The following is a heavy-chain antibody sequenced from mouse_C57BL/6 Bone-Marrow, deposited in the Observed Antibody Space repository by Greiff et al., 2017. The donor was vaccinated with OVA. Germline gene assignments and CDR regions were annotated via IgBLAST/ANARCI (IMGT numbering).Heavy chain of an antibody. V-gene: IGHV5-9-1*02. CDR1: GFTFSSYA. CDR2: ISSGGDYI. Sequence: EVQLVESGEGLVKPGGSLKLSCAASGFTFSSYAMSWVRQTPEKRLEWVAYISSGGDYIYYADTVKGRFTISRDNARNTLYLQMSSLKSEDTAMYYCTREDYYGSSFYYYAMDYWGQGTSVTVSS. D-gene: IGHD1-1*01. CDR3: TREDYYGSSFYYYAMDY. J-gene: IGHJ4*01.